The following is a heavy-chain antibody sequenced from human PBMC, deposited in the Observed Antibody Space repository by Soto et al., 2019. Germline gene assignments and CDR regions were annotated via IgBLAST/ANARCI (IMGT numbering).Heavy chain of an antibody. CDR1: GGSFSGYY. V-gene: IGHV4-30-4*01. D-gene: IGHD5-18*01. CDR3: ARVDTAMALVSMDV. Sequence: PSETLSLTCAVYGGSFSGYYWSWIRQPPGKGLEWIGYIYYSGSTYYNPSLKSRVTISVDTSKNQFSLKLSSVTAADTAVYYCARVDTAMALVSMDVWGQGTTVTVSS. J-gene: IGHJ6*02. CDR2: IYYSGST.